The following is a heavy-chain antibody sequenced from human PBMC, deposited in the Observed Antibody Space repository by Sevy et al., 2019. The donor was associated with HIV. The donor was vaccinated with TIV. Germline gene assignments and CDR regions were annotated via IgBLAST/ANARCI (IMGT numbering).Heavy chain of an antibody. CDR2: VSASGSVT. Sequence: GGSLRLSCVASGFTYSTYAMSWVRHSPGKGLEWVSIVSASGSVTFYADSVKGRFTISRDNSKDTLYLQMNSLRVDDTAVYYCAKGAMGTSNKSYFSDYWGQGTLVTVSS. D-gene: IGHD2-8*01. CDR3: AKGAMGTSNKSYFSDY. V-gene: IGHV3-23*01. CDR1: GFTYSTYA. J-gene: IGHJ4*02.